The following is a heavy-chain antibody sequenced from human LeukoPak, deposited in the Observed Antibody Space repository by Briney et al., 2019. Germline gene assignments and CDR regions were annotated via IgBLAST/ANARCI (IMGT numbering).Heavy chain of an antibody. CDR1: GFTFDDYG. V-gene: IGHV3-20*04. J-gene: IGHJ4*02. D-gene: IGHD3-22*01. CDR3: AKGAYYDSSGYRLFDY. Sequence: GGSLRLSCAASGFTFDDYGMSWVRQAPGKGLEWVSGINWNGGSTGYADSVKGRFTISRDNAKNSLYLQMNSLRAEDTAVYYCAKGAYYDSSGYRLFDYWGQGTLVTVSS. CDR2: INWNGGST.